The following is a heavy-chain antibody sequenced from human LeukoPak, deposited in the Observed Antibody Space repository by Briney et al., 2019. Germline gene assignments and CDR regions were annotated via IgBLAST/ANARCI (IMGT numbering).Heavy chain of an antibody. D-gene: IGHD3-3*01. CDR2: IRYNESNK. CDR3: AKDPLYDFWSCYSDY. CDR1: GFTFSSYG. J-gene: IGHJ4*02. V-gene: IGHV3-30*02. Sequence: GGSLRLSCAVSGFTFSSYGMHWVRQARGKGREGGAFIRYNESNKYYAYSVQGRFPISRDTSNNTLYLQMNSLRAEDPAVYYCAKDPLYDFWSCYSDYWGQGTLVTVSS.